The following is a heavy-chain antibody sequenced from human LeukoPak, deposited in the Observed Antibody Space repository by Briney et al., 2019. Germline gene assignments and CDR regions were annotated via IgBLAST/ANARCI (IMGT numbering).Heavy chain of an antibody. J-gene: IGHJ4*02. D-gene: IGHD3-3*01. Sequence: GGSLGLSCAASGFTFSSYAMSWVRQAPEKGLEWVSAISGSGGSTYYADSVKGRFTISRDNSKNTLYLQMNSLRAEDTAVYYCAKERLLRFLEWSTPYYFDYWGQGTLVTVSS. CDR2: ISGSGGST. CDR3: AKERLLRFLEWSTPYYFDY. V-gene: IGHV3-23*01. CDR1: GFTFSSYA.